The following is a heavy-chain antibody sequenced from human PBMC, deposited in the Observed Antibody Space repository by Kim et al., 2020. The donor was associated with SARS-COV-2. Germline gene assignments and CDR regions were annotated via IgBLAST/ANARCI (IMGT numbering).Heavy chain of an antibody. Sequence: SETLSLTCTVSGGSVSSGSYYWSWIRQPPGKGLEWIGYIYYSGSTNYNPSLKSRVTISVDTSKNQFSLKLSSVTAADTAVYYCARESARYSSDSFYYYYGMDVWGQGTTVTVSS. V-gene: IGHV4-61*01. D-gene: IGHD6-19*01. CDR3: ARESARYSSDSFYYYYGMDV. CDR1: GGSVSSGSYY. CDR2: IYYSGST. J-gene: IGHJ6*02.